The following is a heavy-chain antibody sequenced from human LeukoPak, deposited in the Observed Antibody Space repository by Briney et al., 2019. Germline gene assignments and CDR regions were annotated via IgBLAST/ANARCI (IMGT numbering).Heavy chain of an antibody. Sequence: SETLSLTCTVSLGYINNYYWSWIRQPAGKGLEWIGRIYKSGTTYYNPSLSSRATMSIDTSKNQFSLKLSSVTAADTAIYYCARVFGGNSLDSWGQGILVAVSS. V-gene: IGHV4-4*07. D-gene: IGHD4-23*01. J-gene: IGHJ4*02. CDR1: LGYINNYY. CDR3: ARVFGGNSLDS. CDR2: IYKSGTT.